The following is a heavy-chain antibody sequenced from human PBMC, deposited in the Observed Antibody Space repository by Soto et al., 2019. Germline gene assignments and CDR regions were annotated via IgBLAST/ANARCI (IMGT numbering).Heavy chain of an antibody. J-gene: IGHJ4*02. CDR2: IIPGNGDT. V-gene: IGHV1-2*02. CDR3: ARERIAGPFDN. Sequence: ASVKVSCKASGGTFSSYAISWVRQAPGQGLEWMGGIIPGNGDTNYAQPFQGRVTLTRDTSIDTAYMDLSGLKSDDTAVYYCARERIAGPFDNWGQGTLVTVSS. D-gene: IGHD1-26*01. CDR1: GGTFSSYA.